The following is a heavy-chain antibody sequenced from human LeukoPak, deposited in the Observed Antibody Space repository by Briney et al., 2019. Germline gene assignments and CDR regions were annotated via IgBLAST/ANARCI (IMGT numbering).Heavy chain of an antibody. Sequence: PGGSLRLSCAASGFTFSIYAMSWVRQAPGKGLEWVSTISGSADNRYYADSVKGRFTISRDNSKNTLYLQMNSLRAEDTAVYYCAKVNLGFSGYNWNYAPTYYFDYWGQGTLVTVSS. CDR1: GFTFSIYA. D-gene: IGHD1-7*01. CDR3: AKVNLGFSGYNWNYAPTYYFDY. J-gene: IGHJ4*02. CDR2: ISGSADNR. V-gene: IGHV3-23*01.